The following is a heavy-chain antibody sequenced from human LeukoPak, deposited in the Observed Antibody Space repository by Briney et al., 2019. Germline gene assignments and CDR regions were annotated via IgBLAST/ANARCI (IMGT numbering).Heavy chain of an antibody. D-gene: IGHD3-9*01. V-gene: IGHV3-11*01. CDR3: ARDYDAGSGWFEGGYDFLTGYHSGLFPDY. J-gene: IGHJ4*02. CDR2: ISSSGSNI. Sequence: KAGGSLRLSCAASGYTFSDYYMSWIRQAPGKGLEWFSYISSSGSNIYYADSVKGRFTISRDNAKNSLYLQMNSLRVEDTAVYYCARDYDAGSGWFEGGYDFLTGYHSGLFPDYWGQGTLVTVSS. CDR1: GYTFSDYY.